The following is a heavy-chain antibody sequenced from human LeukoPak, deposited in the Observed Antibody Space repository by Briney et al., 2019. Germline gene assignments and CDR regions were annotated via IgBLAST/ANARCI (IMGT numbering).Heavy chain of an antibody. CDR2: ISSSGSTI. J-gene: IGHJ6*03. Sequence: GGSLRLSCAASGFTFSDYYMNWIRQAPGKGLEWVSYISSSGSTIYYADSVKGRFTISRDNAKNSLYLQMNSLRAEDTAVYYCARDSYYYGSGSYMDVWGKGTTVTISS. CDR1: GFTFSDYY. D-gene: IGHD3-10*01. V-gene: IGHV3-11*04. CDR3: ARDSYYYGSGSYMDV.